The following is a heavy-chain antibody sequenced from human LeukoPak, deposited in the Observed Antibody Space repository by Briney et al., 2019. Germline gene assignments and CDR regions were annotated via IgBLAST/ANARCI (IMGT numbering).Heavy chain of an antibody. Sequence: GGSLRLSCAASGFTFSDHHMSWIRQVPGKGLEWVSYISTSGTYTNYADSVKGRFTISRDNAKNSLYLQMNSLRAEDTAVYYCARGHYGLDVWGQGTTVPLSS. CDR1: GFTFSDHH. CDR2: ISTSGTYT. V-gene: IGHV3-11*03. J-gene: IGHJ6*02. CDR3: ARGHYGLDV.